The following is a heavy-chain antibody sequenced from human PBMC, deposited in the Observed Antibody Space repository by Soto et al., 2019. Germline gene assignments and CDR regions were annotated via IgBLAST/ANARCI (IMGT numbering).Heavy chain of an antibody. D-gene: IGHD7-27*01. CDR2: IYHSGST. CDR1: AYSISSCYS. J-gene: IGHJ4*02. CDR3: ASAPGDLAYYFDY. Sequence: SETLSLTCAVSAYSISSCYSWGWIRQSPGKGLEWIGSIYHSGSTYYNPSLKSRVTISLDTSKNQVSLKMSSVTAADTAVYYCASAPGDLAYYFDYWGQGIPVTVSS. V-gene: IGHV4-38-2*01.